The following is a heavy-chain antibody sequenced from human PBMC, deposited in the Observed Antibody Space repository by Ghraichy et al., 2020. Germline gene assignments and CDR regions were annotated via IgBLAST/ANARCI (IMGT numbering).Heavy chain of an antibody. CDR2: IRYEGRNK. J-gene: IGHJ4*02. CDR1: RFNFSSFG. CDR3: AREDCDY. V-gene: IGHV3-30*02. Sequence: LSLTCAASRFNFSSFGMHWVRQAPGKGLEWVAFIRYEGRNKHYADSVKGRFTISRDNSKNTLYLQMKSLRTDDTAVYYCAREDCDYWGQGTLVTVSS.